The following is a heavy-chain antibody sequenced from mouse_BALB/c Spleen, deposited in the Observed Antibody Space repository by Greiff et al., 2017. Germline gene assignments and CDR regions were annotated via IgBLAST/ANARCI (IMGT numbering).Heavy chain of an antibody. CDR2: ISSGSSTI. J-gene: IGHJ3*01. CDR3: ARSGPITTAMAY. V-gene: IGHV5-17*02. Sequence: EVKLMESGGGLVQPGGSRKLSCAASGFTFSSFGMHWVRQAPEKGLEWVAYISSGSSTIYYADTVKGRFTISRDNPKNTLFLQMTSLRSEDTAMYYCARSGPITTAMAYWGQGTLVTVAA. D-gene: IGHD1-2*01. CDR1: GFTFSSFG.